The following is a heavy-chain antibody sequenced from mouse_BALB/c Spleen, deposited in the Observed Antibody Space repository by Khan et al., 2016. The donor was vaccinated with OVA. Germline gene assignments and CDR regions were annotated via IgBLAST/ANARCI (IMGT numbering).Heavy chain of an antibody. D-gene: IGHD2-14*01. CDR1: GYTFTTAG. CDR3: ARGGAAYYRNDGGAMEY. CDR2: INTHSGVP. V-gene: IGHV9-4*02. J-gene: IGHJ4*01. Sequence: QIQLVQSGPELKKPGETVRISCKASGYTFTTAGIQWVQQMPGKGLKWIGWINTHSGVPKYAEDFKGRFAFSLDISVNTAYLQITNLTNEDTATXCCARGGAAYYRNDGGAMEYWGQGTSVTVSS.